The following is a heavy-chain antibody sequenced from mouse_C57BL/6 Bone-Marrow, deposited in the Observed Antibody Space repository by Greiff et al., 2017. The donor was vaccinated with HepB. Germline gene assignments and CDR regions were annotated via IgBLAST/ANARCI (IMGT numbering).Heavy chain of an antibody. D-gene: IGHD2-4*01. CDR1: GYTFTDYY. CDR3: ARWGDYDVFDY. CDR2: MNPYNGGT. V-gene: IGHV1-19*01. J-gene: IGHJ2*01. Sequence: EVQLQQSGPVLVKPGASVKMSCKASGYTFTDYYMNWVKQSNGKSLEWIGVMNPYNGGTSYNPQFKGKATLTVYKSSSTAYMELNRLTSEDSAVYYCARWGDYDVFDYWGQGTTLTVSS.